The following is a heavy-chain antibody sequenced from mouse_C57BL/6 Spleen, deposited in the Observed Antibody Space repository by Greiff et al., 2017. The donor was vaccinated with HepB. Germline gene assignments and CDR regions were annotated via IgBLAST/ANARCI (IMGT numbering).Heavy chain of an antibody. CDR3: ASYGNTGFAY. CDR1: GYTFTSYW. J-gene: IGHJ3*01. V-gene: IGHV1-69*01. D-gene: IGHD2-1*01. CDR2: IDPSDSYT. Sequence: VQLQQSGAELVMPGASVKLSCKASGYTFTSYWMHWVKQRPGQGLEWIGEIDPSDSYTNYNQKFKGKSTLTVDKSSSTAYMQLSSLTSEDSAVYYCASYGNTGFAYWGQGTLVTVSA.